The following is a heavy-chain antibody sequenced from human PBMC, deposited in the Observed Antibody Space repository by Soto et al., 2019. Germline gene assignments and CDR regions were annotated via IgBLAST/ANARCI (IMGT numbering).Heavy chain of an antibody. Sequence: GGSLRLSCAASGFTVSSNYMSWVRQAPGKGLEWVSGISGSGDSTYYADSVKGRFTISRDNSKKTVYLQMNSLRAEDTAVYYCAKGVPGIAVAGTGYFQHWGQGTLVTVSS. J-gene: IGHJ1*01. CDR2: ISGSGDST. CDR3: AKGVPGIAVAGTGYFQH. V-gene: IGHV3-23*01. CDR1: GFTVSSNY. D-gene: IGHD6-19*01.